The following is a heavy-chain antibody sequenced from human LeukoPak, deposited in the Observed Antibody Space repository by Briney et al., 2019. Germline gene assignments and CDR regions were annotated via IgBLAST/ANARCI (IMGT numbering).Heavy chain of an antibody. V-gene: IGHV3-7*01. J-gene: IGHJ4*02. Sequence: GGSLRLSCAASGFIFRSYWMSWVRQAPGKGLEWVANIQQDGSVQYYADSVKGRFTIYRDNAKNSLFLQMNSLSAEDTAVYYCATHDVLTGYPYFDFWGRGTLVAVSS. CDR3: ATHDVLTGYPYFDF. CDR1: GFIFRSYW. CDR2: IQQDGSVQ. D-gene: IGHD3-9*01.